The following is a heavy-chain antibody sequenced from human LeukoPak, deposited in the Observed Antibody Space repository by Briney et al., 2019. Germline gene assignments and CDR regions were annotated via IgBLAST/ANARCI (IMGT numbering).Heavy chain of an antibody. D-gene: IGHD3-10*01. J-gene: IGHJ4*02. CDR1: GVTFSSYA. CDR2: ISTSGGST. Sequence: GGSLRLSCAASGVTFSSYAMNWVRQAPGKGLEWVSAISTSGGSTYYTDSVKGRFTISRDNSKTTLYLQMNSLRADDTAVYYCARSMIRGIIIPTTFDYWGQGTLVTASS. CDR3: ARSMIRGIIIPTTFDY. V-gene: IGHV3-23*01.